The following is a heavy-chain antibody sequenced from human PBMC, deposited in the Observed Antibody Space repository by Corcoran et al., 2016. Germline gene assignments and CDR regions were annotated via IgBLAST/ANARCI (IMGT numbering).Heavy chain of an antibody. CDR3: AGGGNSVIDY. D-gene: IGHD2-21*02. CDR1: GFTVSSNY. Sequence: EVQLVESGGGLIQPGGSLRLSCAAFGFTVSSNYMSWVRQAPGKGLEWVSVLYSGGNTYYADSVKGRFTVSRDNSKNTRYLQMNSLRAEDTAVYYCAGGGNSVIDYWGQRTLVTVSS. V-gene: IGHV3-53*01. CDR2: LYSGGNT. J-gene: IGHJ4*02.